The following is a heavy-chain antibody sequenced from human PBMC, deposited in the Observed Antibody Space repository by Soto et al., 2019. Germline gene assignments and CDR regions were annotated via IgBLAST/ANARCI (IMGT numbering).Heavy chain of an antibody. CDR1: GGSISSYY. Sequence: SETLSLTCTVSGGSISSYYWSWIRQPPGKGLEWIGYIYYSGSTNYNPSLKSRVTISVDTSKNQFSLKLSSVTAADTAVYYCARGSYGLHFGAGAREYNWFDPWGQGTLVTVSS. J-gene: IGHJ5*02. CDR2: IYYSGST. V-gene: IGHV4-59*12. D-gene: IGHD3-16*01. CDR3: ARGSYGLHFGAGAREYNWFDP.